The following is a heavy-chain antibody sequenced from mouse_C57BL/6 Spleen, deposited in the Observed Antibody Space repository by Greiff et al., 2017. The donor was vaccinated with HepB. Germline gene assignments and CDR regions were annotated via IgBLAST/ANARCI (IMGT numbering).Heavy chain of an antibody. CDR2: ISYDGSN. Sequence: DVQLVESGPGLVKPSPSLSLTCSVTGYSITSGYYWNWIRQFPGNKLEWMGYISYDGSNNYNPSLKNRISITRDTSKNPFFLKLNSVTTEDTATYYCARDLLFDYGYEAWFAYWGQGTLVTVSA. J-gene: IGHJ3*01. V-gene: IGHV3-6*01. CDR1: GYSITSGYY. D-gene: IGHD2-2*01. CDR3: ARDLLFDYGYEAWFAY.